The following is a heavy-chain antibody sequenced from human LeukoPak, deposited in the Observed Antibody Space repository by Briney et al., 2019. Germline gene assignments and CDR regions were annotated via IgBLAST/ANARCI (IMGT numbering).Heavy chain of an antibody. V-gene: IGHV4-30-4*01. J-gene: IGHJ5*02. CDR3: ARGLRGIMIRGAITDLNWFDA. CDR2: IYHSGST. D-gene: IGHD3-10*01. CDR1: GGSISSGDYY. Sequence: PSQTLSLTCTVSGGSISSGDYYWTWIRQPPGKGLEWLGYIYHSGSTHYNSSLKSRLTISVDTSKNQFSLKLSSVTAADTAVYYCARGLRGIMIRGAITDLNWFDAWGQGTLVIVSS.